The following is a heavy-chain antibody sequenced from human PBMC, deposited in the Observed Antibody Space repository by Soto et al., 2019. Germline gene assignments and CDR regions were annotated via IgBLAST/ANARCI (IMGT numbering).Heavy chain of an antibody. V-gene: IGHV4-59*11. CDR2: IYHTVNT. J-gene: IGHJ3*02. D-gene: IGHD3-3*01. CDR3: TRVHYTAVAALDS. CDR1: GVSIGSHF. Sequence: QVQLQESGPRLVKPSETLSLTCSVSGVSIGSHFWSWIRQAPGKGPELVGYIYHTVNTNYNPALKSRVTTSRDTSEHPLPLRLSSVTAADTAGYCCTRVHYTAVAALDSWGQGTMVTASS.